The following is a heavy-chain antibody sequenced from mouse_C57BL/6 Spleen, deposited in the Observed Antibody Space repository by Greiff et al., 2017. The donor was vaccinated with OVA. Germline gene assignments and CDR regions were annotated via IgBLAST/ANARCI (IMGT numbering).Heavy chain of an antibody. CDR2: ISYDGSN. Sequence: EVKLVESGPGLVKPSQSLSLTCSVTGYSITSGYYWNWIRQFPGNKLEWMGYISYDGSNNYNPSLKNRISITRDTSKNQFFLKLNSVTTEDTATYYCATGTGTYWYFDVWGTGTTVTVSS. J-gene: IGHJ1*03. V-gene: IGHV3-6*01. D-gene: IGHD4-1*01. CDR1: GYSITSGYY. CDR3: ATGTGTYWYFDV.